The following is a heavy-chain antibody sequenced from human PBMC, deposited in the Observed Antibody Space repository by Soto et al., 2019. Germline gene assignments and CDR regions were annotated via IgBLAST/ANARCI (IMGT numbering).Heavy chain of an antibody. CDR2: ISWNSGSI. CDR3: AKDTSGAAAPLENRITMVREDNAFDI. V-gene: IGHV3-9*01. D-gene: IGHD3-10*01. J-gene: IGHJ3*02. CDR1: GFTFDDYA. Sequence: GGSLRLSCAASGFTFDDYAMHWVRQAPGKGLEWVSGISWNSGSIGYADSVKGRFTISRDNAKNSLYLQMNSLRAEDTALYYCAKDTSGAAAPLENRITMVREDNAFDIWGQGTMVTVSS.